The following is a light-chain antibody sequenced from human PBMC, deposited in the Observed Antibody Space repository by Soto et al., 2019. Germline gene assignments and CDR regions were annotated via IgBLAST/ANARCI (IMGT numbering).Light chain of an antibody. J-gene: IGKJ4*01. CDR1: QGIGDT. CDR3: QRYNNWPLT. V-gene: IGKV3-15*01. CDR2: DTS. Sequence: EIIITHSPATLSLSPLEVSTLSCMASQGIGDTLAWYQHKPGQTPRLLIYDTSTRATGVPARFSGSRSGTEFTLTINSLQSEDFAVYYCQRYNNWPLTFGGGTKVDIK.